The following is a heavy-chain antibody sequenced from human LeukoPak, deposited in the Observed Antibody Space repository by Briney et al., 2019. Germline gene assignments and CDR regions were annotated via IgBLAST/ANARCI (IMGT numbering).Heavy chain of an antibody. Sequence: GGSLRLSCAASGLTVSSNYMSWVRQARGKGLEWVSVFYSGGSTYYADSVKGRFTISRENSKNTLYLQMNSLRAEDTAVYYCARAYSSSWYRLDYWGQGTLVTVSS. CDR3: ARAYSSSWYRLDY. V-gene: IGHV3-53*01. CDR2: FYSGGST. D-gene: IGHD6-13*01. J-gene: IGHJ4*02. CDR1: GLTVSSNY.